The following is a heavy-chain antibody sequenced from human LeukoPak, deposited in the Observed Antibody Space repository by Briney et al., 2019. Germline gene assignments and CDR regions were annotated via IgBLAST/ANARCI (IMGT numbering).Heavy chain of an antibody. Sequence: SETLSLTCTVSGGSISSYYWNWMRQPPGKGLEWIGYIYSSGSTNYNPSLKSRVTMSVDTSKNQFSLRLTSVTAADTAVYYCVRSLGLQAPIDYWGQGILVTVSS. CDR1: GGSISSYY. V-gene: IGHV4-59*01. D-gene: IGHD4-11*01. CDR2: IYSSGST. CDR3: VRSLGLQAPIDY. J-gene: IGHJ4*02.